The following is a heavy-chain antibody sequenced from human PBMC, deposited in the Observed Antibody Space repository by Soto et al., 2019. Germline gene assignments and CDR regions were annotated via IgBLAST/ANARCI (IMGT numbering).Heavy chain of an antibody. CDR3: ARVIGYNWDANYYYSMDV. J-gene: IGHJ6*02. Sequence: PSGTLSLTCAVYGGSFGGYYWNWIRQPPGKGLEWIGEINHSGRINYNPSLKSRVAISVDTSKNQFSLKLSSVAAADTAVYYCARVIGYNWDANYYYSMDVWSQGTTVTVSS. V-gene: IGHV4-34*01. CDR2: INHSGRI. D-gene: IGHD1-1*01. CDR1: GGSFGGYY.